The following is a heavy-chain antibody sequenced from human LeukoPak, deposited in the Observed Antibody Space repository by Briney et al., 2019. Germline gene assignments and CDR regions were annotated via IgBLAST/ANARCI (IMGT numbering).Heavy chain of an antibody. CDR1: GGSISSYY. D-gene: IGHD5-18*01. CDR2: IYYSGST. J-gene: IGHJ4*02. V-gene: IGHV4-59*08. CDR3: ARSNLQLWYYFDY. Sequence: SETLSLTCTVSGGSISSYYWSWIRQPPGKGLEWIGYIYYSGSTNYNPSLKSRVTISVDTSKNQFSLKLSSVTAADTAVYYCARSNLQLWYYFDYWGQGTLVTVSS.